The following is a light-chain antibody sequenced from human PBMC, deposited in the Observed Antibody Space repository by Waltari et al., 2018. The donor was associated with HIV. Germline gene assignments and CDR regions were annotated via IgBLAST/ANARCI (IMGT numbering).Light chain of an antibody. CDR3: QSYDSSLLWV. CDR2: GNS. J-gene: IGLJ3*02. Sequence: QSVLTQPPSVSGAPGQRVTISCTGSSSNIGAGYDVHWYQQLPGTAPKLLIYGNSNRPSGVPDRFSGSKSGTSASLAIAGLQAEDEADYYCQSYDSSLLWVFGGWTKLTVL. CDR1: SSNIGAGYD. V-gene: IGLV1-40*01.